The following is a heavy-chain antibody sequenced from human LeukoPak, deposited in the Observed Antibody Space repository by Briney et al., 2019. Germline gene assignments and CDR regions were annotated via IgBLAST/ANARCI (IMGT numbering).Heavy chain of an antibody. CDR1: GGSFSGYY. V-gene: IGHV4-34*01. J-gene: IGHJ4*02. CDR3: ARGGYSYGYAVYFDY. D-gene: IGHD5-18*01. Sequence: PSETLSLTCAVYGGSFSGYYWSWIRQPPGKGLEWIGEINHSGSTNYNPSLKSRVTISVDTSKNQFSLKLSSVTAADTAVYYCARGGYSYGYAVYFDYWGQGTLVTVSS. CDR2: INHSGST.